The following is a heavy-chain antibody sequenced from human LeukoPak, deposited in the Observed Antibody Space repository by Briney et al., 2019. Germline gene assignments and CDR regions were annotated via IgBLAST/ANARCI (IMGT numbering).Heavy chain of an antibody. CDR3: ARGYYDSSGYSPWGY. CDR1: GGTFSSYA. CDR2: INPNSGGT. V-gene: IGHV1-2*02. J-gene: IGHJ4*02. D-gene: IGHD3-22*01. Sequence: ASVKVSCKASGGTFSSYAISWVRQAPGQGLEWMGWINPNSGGTNYAQKFQGRVTMTRDTSISTAYMELSRLRSDDTAVYYCARGYYDSSGYSPWGYWGQGTLVTVSS.